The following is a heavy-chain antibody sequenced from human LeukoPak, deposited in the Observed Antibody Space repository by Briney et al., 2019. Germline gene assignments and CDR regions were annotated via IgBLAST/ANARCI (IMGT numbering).Heavy chain of an antibody. J-gene: IGHJ4*02. CDR3: ARGNSERAGTFEFDY. V-gene: IGHV3-53*01. CDR1: GFTVSSNY. CDR2: IYGGGST. D-gene: IGHD6-19*01. Sequence: PGRSLRLSCAASGFTVSSNYMSWVRQAPGKGLEWVSVIYGGGSTYYADSVKGRFTISRDNSKNTLYLQMNSLRAENTAVYYCARGNSERAGTFEFDYWGQGTLVTVSS.